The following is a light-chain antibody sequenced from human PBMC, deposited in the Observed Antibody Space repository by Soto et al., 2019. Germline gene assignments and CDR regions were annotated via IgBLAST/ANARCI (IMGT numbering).Light chain of an antibody. J-gene: IGKJ5*01. Sequence: DIQMPQSPSSLSASVGDRVTITCRASQTISGYLNWYQQKPGKAPELLIYAASYLGNGVPSRFSGSGSGTEFTLTISSLQPDDFATYYCQQYNSYPYTFGQGTRLGI. CDR3: QQYNSYPYT. V-gene: IGKV1-5*01. CDR1: QTISGY. CDR2: AAS.